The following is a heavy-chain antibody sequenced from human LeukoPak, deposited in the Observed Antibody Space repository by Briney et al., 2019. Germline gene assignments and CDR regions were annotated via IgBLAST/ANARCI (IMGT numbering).Heavy chain of an antibody. CDR1: GYTFTSYA. CDR3: ARVDSTTGGWEQQGVSDY. CDR2: INTNTGNP. Sequence: ASVKVSCKASGYTFTSYAVNWVRQAPGQGLEWMGWINTNTGNPTYAQGFTGRFVFSLDTSVSTAYLQISSLKAEDTAVYYCARVDSTTGGWEQQGVSDYWGQGTLATVSS. D-gene: IGHD1-26*01. V-gene: IGHV7-4-1*02. J-gene: IGHJ4*02.